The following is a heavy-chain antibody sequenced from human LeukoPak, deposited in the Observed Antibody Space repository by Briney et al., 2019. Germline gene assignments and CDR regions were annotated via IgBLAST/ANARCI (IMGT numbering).Heavy chain of an antibody. CDR2: ISGDGRST. CDR3: ARRYGGWGAFDI. J-gene: IGHJ3*02. Sequence: GGSLRLSCAASEFTYSAYVMSWVRQAPGKGLEWVSTISGDGRSTFYADSVKGRFTISRDDSKTTLFLQMNSLRAEDTAIYYCARRYGGWGAFDIWGQGTVVTVSS. D-gene: IGHD4-23*01. V-gene: IGHV3-23*01. CDR1: EFTYSAYV.